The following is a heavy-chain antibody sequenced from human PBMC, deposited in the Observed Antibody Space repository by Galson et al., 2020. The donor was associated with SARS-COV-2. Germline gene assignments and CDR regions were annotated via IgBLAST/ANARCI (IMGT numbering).Heavy chain of an antibody. CDR2: IFYTGST. V-gene: IGHV4-39*07. Sequence: SETLSLTCAVSGGSISSSTYYWGWIRQPPGKGLEWIGTIFYTGSTYYNPSLDSRVSISVDTSKNQFSLKLSSVTAADTAVYYCARAAQTYYDFWSGYYNAPHFDYWGQGTLVTVSS. D-gene: IGHD3-3*01. CDR3: ARAAQTYYDFWSGYYNAPHFDY. J-gene: IGHJ4*02. CDR1: GGSISSSTYY.